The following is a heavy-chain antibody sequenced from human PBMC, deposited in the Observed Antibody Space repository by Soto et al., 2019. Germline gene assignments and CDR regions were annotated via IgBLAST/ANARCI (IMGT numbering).Heavy chain of an antibody. V-gene: IGHV1-69*12. CDR2: IIPIFGTA. Sequence: QVQLVQSGAEVKKPGSSVKVSCKASGGTFSSYAISWVRQAPGQGLEWMGGIIPIFGTANYAQKFQGRVTINADESTSTAYMELSSLRSEATAVYYCASRYNWNVKASWFDPWGQGTLVTVSS. CDR3: ASRYNWNVKASWFDP. D-gene: IGHD1-1*01. CDR1: GGTFSSYA. J-gene: IGHJ5*02.